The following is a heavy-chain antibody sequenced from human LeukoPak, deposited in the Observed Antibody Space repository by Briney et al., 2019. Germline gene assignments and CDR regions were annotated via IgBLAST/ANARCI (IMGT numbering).Heavy chain of an antibody. V-gene: IGHV1-2*02. Sequence: ASVKVSCKASGYTFSGYYMHWVRQAPGQGLEWMGWINPNSGGTNYAQKFQGRVTMTRDTSISTAYMELSRLRSDDTAVYYCASGGYSSGWELLGAYFDYWGQGTLVTVSS. CDR1: GYTFSGYY. J-gene: IGHJ4*02. CDR2: INPNSGGT. CDR3: ASGGYSSGWELLGAYFDY. D-gene: IGHD6-19*01.